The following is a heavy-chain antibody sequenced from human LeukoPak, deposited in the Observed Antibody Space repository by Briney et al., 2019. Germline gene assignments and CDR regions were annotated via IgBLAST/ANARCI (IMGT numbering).Heavy chain of an antibody. CDR1: GYSISSGYY. D-gene: IGHD4-11*01. Sequence: SETLSLTCAVSGYSISSGYYWGWIRQPPGKGLEWIGSIYHSGSTYYNPSLKSRITISVDTSKNQFSLKLSSVTAADTAVYYCARHSPRYSNYDYWGQGTLVTVSS. CDR3: ARHSPRYSNYDY. J-gene: IGHJ4*02. V-gene: IGHV4-38-2*01. CDR2: IYHSGST.